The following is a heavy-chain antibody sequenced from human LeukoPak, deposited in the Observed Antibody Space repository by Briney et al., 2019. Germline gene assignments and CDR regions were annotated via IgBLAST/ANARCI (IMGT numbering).Heavy chain of an antibody. CDR3: ATEGRIAAFDY. V-gene: IGHV1-18*01. CDR1: GYTFTNYG. CDR2: ISPYNGNA. Sequence: ASVKVSCKASGYTFTNYGISWVRQAPGQGLEWMGWISPYNGNADYAQKLQGRVTMTADTSTTTAYMELSSLRSEDTAVYYCATEGRIAAFDYWGQGTLVTVSS. D-gene: IGHD6-13*01. J-gene: IGHJ4*02.